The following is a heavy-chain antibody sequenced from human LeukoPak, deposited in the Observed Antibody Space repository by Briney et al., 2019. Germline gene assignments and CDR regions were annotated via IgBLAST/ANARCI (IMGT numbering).Heavy chain of an antibody. Sequence: SETLSLTCTVSGYSISSGYYWGWIRQPPGKGLEWIGSIYHSGSTYYNPSLKSRVTISVDTSKNQFSLKLSSVTAADTAVYYCARDLGYGDYRYWGQETLVTVSS. J-gene: IGHJ4*02. CDR3: ARDLGYGDYRY. D-gene: IGHD4-17*01. V-gene: IGHV4-38-2*02. CDR2: IYHSGST. CDR1: GYSISSGYY.